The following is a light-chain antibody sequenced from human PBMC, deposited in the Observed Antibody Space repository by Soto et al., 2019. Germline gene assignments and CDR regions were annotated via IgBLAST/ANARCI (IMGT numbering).Light chain of an antibody. J-gene: IGKJ3*01. CDR2: GAS. CDR1: QTVXNN. V-gene: IGKV3-15*01. Sequence: IEITQSPAALSVSPVERAILPCRASQTVXNNFVWDEQKPGQAPRVLXYGASTSVTGIPARLSGSGSVTEFTPTISRRQYADFANYYWQQYGSKTLTFGHGTKVDIK. CDR3: QQYGSKTLT.